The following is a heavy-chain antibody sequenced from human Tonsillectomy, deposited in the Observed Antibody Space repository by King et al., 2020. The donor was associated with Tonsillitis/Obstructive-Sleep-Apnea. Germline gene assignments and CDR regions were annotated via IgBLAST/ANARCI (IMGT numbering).Heavy chain of an antibody. Sequence: VQLVESGGTLVQPGGSLRLSCAASGFTLSSYIINWVRQAPGKGLEWVSSICSRSSPIYYADPVKGRFTISRDNAKNSLYLQMNSLRDEDTAVYYCARGLDVWGKGTTVTVSS. CDR1: GFTLSSYI. V-gene: IGHV3-48*02. CDR2: ICSRSSPI. J-gene: IGHJ6*04. CDR3: ARGLDV.